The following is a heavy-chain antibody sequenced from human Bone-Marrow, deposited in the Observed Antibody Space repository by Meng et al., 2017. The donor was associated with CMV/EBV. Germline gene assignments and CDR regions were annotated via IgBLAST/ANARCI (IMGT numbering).Heavy chain of an antibody. CDR1: GGTFSSYA. D-gene: IGHD5-18*01. Sequence: QAQLGQAGAEGKKPGSSVKVSCKASGGTFSSYAISWVRQAPGQGLEWMGGIIPIFGTANYAQKFQGRVTITADESTSTAYMELSSLRSEDTAVYYCASGGYSYGYRDYWGQGTLVTVSS. CDR2: IIPIFGTA. V-gene: IGHV1-69*12. J-gene: IGHJ4*02. CDR3: ASGGYSYGYRDY.